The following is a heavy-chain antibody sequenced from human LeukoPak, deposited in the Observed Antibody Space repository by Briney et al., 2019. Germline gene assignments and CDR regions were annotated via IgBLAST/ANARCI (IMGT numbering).Heavy chain of an antibody. CDR2: ISGSGGST. V-gene: IGHV3-23*01. J-gene: IGHJ4*02. Sequence: GGSLRLSCAASGFTFDDYGMSWVRQAPGKGLEWVSAISGSGGSTYYADSVKGRFTISRDNSKNTLYLQMNSLRAEDTAVYYCAKESRYDFWSGYLYYFDYWGQGTLVTVSS. D-gene: IGHD3-3*01. CDR1: GFTFDDYG. CDR3: AKESRYDFWSGYLYYFDY.